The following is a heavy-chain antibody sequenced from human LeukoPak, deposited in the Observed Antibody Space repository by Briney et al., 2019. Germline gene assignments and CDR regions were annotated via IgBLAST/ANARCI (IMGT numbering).Heavy chain of an antibody. Sequence: ASVKVSCKASGYTFTGYYMHWVRQAPGQGLEWMGRINPNSGGTNYAQKFQGWVTMTRDTSISTAYMELSRLRSDDTAVYYCARERGPLGYCSGGSCYFDGMDVWGQGTTVTVSS. J-gene: IGHJ6*02. CDR1: GYTFTGYY. CDR3: ARERGPLGYCSGGSCYFDGMDV. CDR2: INPNSGGT. D-gene: IGHD2-15*01. V-gene: IGHV1-2*04.